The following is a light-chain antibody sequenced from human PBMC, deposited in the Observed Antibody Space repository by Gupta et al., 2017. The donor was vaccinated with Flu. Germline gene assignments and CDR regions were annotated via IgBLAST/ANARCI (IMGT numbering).Light chain of an antibody. CDR1: QSGSSY. J-gene: IGKJ4*01. CDR2: DAS. V-gene: IGKV3-11*01. CDR3: QQRTNWPLT. Sequence: PATRALSPWETATLAGRASQSGSSYLAWSQQKPGQAPSLLIYDASNRAPGIPARFSGSGSGTDFTLTISSLEPEDFAVYYCQQRTNWPLTFGGGTKVEIK.